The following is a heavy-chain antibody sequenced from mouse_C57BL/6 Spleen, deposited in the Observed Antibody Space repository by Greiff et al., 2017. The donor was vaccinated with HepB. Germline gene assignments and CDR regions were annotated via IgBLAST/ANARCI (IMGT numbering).Heavy chain of an antibody. CDR1: GYTFTSYW. D-gene: IGHD2-12*01. J-gene: IGHJ3*01. V-gene: IGHV1-5*01. CDR2: IYPGNSDT. CDR3: TRGGKGPLYDED. Sequence: EVKLVESGTVLARPGASVKMSCKTSGYTFTSYWMHWVKQRPGQGLEWIGAIYPGNSDTSYNQKFKGKAKLTAVTSASTAYMGLSSLTNEDSAVYYCTRGGKGPLYDEDWGQGTLVTVSA.